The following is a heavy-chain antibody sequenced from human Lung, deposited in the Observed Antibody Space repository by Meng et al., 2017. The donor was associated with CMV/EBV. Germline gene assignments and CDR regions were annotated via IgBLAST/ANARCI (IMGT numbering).Heavy chain of an antibody. V-gene: IGHV4-4*02. CDR2: IYHSGST. CDR1: GGSISSSNW. J-gene: IGHJ4*02. CDR3: ASFPPPGKQWLVTDY. Sequence: QVQWQGRGPGLVKPSGTLSLTCAVSGGSISSSNWWSWGHQPPGKGLEWIGEIYHSGSTNYNPSLKSRVTISVDKSKNQFSLKLSSVTAADTAVYYCASFPPPGKQWLVTDYWGQGTLVTVSS. D-gene: IGHD6-19*01.